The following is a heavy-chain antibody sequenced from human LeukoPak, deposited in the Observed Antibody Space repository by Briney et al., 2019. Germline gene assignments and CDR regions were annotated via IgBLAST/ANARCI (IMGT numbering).Heavy chain of an antibody. CDR1: GYAFTSYD. Sequence: ASVKVSCKASGYAFTSYDINWVRQATGQGLEWMGWMNPNSGNTGYAQKFQGRVTMTRNTSISTAYMELSSLRSEDTAVYYCARGGYSGYDYDYWGQGTLVTVSS. CDR2: MNPNSGNT. CDR3: ARGGYSGYDYDY. V-gene: IGHV1-8*01. J-gene: IGHJ4*02. D-gene: IGHD5-12*01.